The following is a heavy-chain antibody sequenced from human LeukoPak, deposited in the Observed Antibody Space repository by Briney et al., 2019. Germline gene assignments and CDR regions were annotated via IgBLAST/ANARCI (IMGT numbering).Heavy chain of an antibody. V-gene: IGHV1-69*05. Sequence: ASVKVSCKASGGTFSSYAISWVRQAPGQGLGWMGGIIPIFGTANYAQKFQGRVTITTDESTSTAYMELSSLRSEDTAVYYCARDLGAYSGYYFDYWGQGTLVTVSS. J-gene: IGHJ4*02. D-gene: IGHD5-12*01. CDR3: ARDLGAYSGYYFDY. CDR2: IIPIFGTA. CDR1: GGTFSSYA.